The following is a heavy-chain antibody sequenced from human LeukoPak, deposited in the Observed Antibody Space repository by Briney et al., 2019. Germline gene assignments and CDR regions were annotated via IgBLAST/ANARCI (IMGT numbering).Heavy chain of an antibody. CDR1: GYTFTSYG. V-gene: IGHV1-18*01. Sequence: GASVKVSCKASGYTFTSYGISWVRQAPGQGLEWMGWISAYNGNTNYAQKFQGRVTMTRDTSTSTVYMELSSLRSEGTAVYYCARDGYNELYYWGQGTLVTVSS. CDR3: ARDGYNELYY. CDR2: ISAYNGNT. J-gene: IGHJ4*02. D-gene: IGHD5-24*01.